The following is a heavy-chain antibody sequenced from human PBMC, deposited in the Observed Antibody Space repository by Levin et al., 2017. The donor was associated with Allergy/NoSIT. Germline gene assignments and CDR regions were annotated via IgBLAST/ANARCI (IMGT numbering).Heavy chain of an antibody. CDR1: GYTFTGYY. D-gene: IGHD1-26*01. V-gene: IGHV1-2*02. Sequence: GESLKISCKASGYTFTGYYMHWVRQAPGQGLEWMGWINPNSGGTYYAQKFQGRVTMTRDTSISTAYMELSRLRSDDTAVYYCARDNIVGATNDYWGQGTLVTVSS. CDR3: ARDNIVGATNDY. CDR2: INPNSGGT. J-gene: IGHJ4*02.